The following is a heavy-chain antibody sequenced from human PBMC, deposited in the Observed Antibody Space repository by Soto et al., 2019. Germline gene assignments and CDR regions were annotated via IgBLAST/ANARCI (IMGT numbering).Heavy chain of an antibody. V-gene: IGHV3-53*01. CDR2: IYSTGTT. CDR1: GFTVGNYY. Sequence: EVQLVESGGGLIQPGGSLKLSCAASGFTVGNYYMSWVRQAPGKGLEWVSLIYSTGTTKYADSVKGRFTVSRDNPKNTLYLQMNSLRAEDTAVDYWAKDGRGSGSHYNSFGSWGQGTLVTVSS. D-gene: IGHD3-10*01. J-gene: IGHJ4*02. CDR3: AKDGRGSGSHYNSFGS.